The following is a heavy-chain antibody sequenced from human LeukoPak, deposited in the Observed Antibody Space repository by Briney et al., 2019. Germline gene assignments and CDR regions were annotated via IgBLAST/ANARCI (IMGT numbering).Heavy chain of an antibody. D-gene: IGHD7-27*01. CDR1: GFTLSNDY. CDR3: ARDRAGAQNWAALDP. V-gene: IGHV3-66*02. Sequence: GGSLRLSCAASGFTLSNDYMAWVRQAPGKGLEWVSLIYADGTTFYTDSVKGRFTMSRDNFKNTLYLQMNSLRPEDTALYYCARDRAGAQNWAALDPWGQGTLVTVSS. J-gene: IGHJ5*02. CDR2: IYADGTT.